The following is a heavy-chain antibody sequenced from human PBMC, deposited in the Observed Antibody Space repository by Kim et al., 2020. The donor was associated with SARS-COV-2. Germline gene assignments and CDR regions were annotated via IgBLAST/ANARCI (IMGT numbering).Heavy chain of an antibody. V-gene: IGHV3-43*01. Sequence: GSTFYADSVKDRFTISRDNSEKSRYMQMNSLTIEDSAFYYCAKEKSRIWDYWGQGTLVTVSS. CDR3: AKEKSRIWDY. J-gene: IGHJ4*02. D-gene: IGHD3-3*02. CDR2: GST.